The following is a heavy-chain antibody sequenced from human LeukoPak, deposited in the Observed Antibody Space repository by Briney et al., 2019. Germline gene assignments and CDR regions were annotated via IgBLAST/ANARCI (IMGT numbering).Heavy chain of an antibody. CDR2: ISGSGGST. D-gene: IGHD1-26*01. CDR3: VKGIESSGSYYTGFDY. J-gene: IGHJ4*02. CDR1: GFTFSSYA. Sequence: GGSLRLSCAASGFTFSSYAMSWVRQAPGKGLEWVSGISGSGGSTYYADSVEGRFTISRDNSKNTLYLQMSSLRAEDTAGYYCVKGIESSGSYYTGFDYWGQGTLVTVSS. V-gene: IGHV3-23*01.